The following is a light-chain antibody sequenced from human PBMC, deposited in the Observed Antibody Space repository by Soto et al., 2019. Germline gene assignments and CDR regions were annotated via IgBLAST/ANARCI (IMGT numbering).Light chain of an antibody. CDR1: QSVSSSY. CDR3: QQRSNLIT. V-gene: IGKV3D-20*02. Sequence: EIVLTQSPGTLSLSPGERATLSCRASQSVSSSYVAWYQQKPGQAPRLLIYAASSRVTGIPDRFSGSGSGTDFTLTISSLEPEDFAVYYCQQRSNLITFGQGTRLE. CDR2: AAS. J-gene: IGKJ5*01.